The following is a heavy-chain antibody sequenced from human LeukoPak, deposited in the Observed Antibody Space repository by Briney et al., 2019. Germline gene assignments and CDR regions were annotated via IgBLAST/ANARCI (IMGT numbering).Heavy chain of an antibody. J-gene: IGHJ4*02. V-gene: IGHV3-48*04. Sequence: GGSLRLSCAASGFTFSSYSMNWVRQAPGKGLEWVSYISPSGSTIYYADSVKGRFPISRDNAKNSLYLQMNSLRAEDTAVYYCARDGLRDYGGIAGFDYWGQGTLVTVSS. CDR1: GFTFSSYS. CDR2: ISPSGSTI. CDR3: ARDGLRDYGGIAGFDY. D-gene: IGHD4-23*01.